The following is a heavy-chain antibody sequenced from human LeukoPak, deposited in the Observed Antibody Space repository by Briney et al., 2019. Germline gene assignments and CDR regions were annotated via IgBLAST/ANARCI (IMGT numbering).Heavy chain of an antibody. CDR3: ARKSQMDAFDI. CDR1: GFTFSSYG. Sequence: GGSLRLSCAASGFTFSSYGMSWVRQAPGKGLEWVSAISGSGGSTYYADSVEGRFTISRDNAKNSLYLQMNSLRAEDTAVYYCARKSQMDAFDIWGQGTMVTVSS. CDR2: ISGSGGST. V-gene: IGHV3-23*01. J-gene: IGHJ3*02. D-gene: IGHD5-24*01.